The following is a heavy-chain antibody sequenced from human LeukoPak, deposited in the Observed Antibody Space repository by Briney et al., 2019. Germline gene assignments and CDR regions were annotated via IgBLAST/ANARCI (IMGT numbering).Heavy chain of an antibody. V-gene: IGHV1-2*02. CDR2: INANTGDT. D-gene: IGHD2-21*02. Sequence: ASVKVSCKTSGYTFTAFYMHWVRPAPGQGLEWMGWINANTGDTNSAQKFQGRVTMTRDTSISTVYVELSRLRSDDTAVYYCARWSLSDSKNFDYWGQGTLVTVSS. CDR1: GYTFTAFY. CDR3: ARWSLSDSKNFDY. J-gene: IGHJ4*02.